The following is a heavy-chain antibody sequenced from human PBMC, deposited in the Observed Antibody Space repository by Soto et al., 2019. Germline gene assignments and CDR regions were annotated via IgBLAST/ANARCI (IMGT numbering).Heavy chain of an antibody. Sequence: GGSLRLSCAASGITFSMYAISCVRQAPGKGLEWVSAISGSGGMTYYADSVKGRFTISRDNSKNTLYLQMSSLRADDTAVYYCAKGWGFSNYYFDYWGQGTLVTVSS. CDR3: AKGWGFSNYYFDY. J-gene: IGHJ4*02. D-gene: IGHD4-4*01. V-gene: IGHV3-23*01. CDR1: GITFSMYA. CDR2: ISGSGGMT.